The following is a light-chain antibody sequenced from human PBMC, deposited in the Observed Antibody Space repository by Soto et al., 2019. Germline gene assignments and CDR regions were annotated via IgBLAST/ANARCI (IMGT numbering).Light chain of an antibody. Sequence: QSVLTQPPSASGSPGQSVTISCTGTSSDVGGYIFVSWYQQHPGKAPKLMIYEIIKRPSGVSDRFSGSKSGNTASLTISGLQAEDEADYYCVSFTASRSYVFGTGTKLTVL. CDR3: VSFTASRSYV. CDR1: SSDVGGYIF. CDR2: EII. J-gene: IGLJ1*01. V-gene: IGLV2-8*01.